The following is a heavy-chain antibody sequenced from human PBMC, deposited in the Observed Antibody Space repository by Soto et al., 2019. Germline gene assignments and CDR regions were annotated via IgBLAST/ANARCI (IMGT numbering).Heavy chain of an antibody. CDR1: GGSISSYY. CDR3: ARLYVGAFDY. Sequence: QVQLQESGPGLVKPSETLSLTCTVSGGSISSYYWSWIRQPPGKGLEWIGYIYYSGSTNYNPSLKSRVTISVDTSKNQFPLKLSPVTAADTAVYYCARLYVGAFDYWGQGTLVTVSS. V-gene: IGHV4-59*08. CDR2: IYYSGST. D-gene: IGHD3-16*01. J-gene: IGHJ4*02.